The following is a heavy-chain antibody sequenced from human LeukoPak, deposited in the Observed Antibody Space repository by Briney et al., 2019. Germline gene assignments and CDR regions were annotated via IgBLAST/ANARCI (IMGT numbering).Heavy chain of an antibody. CDR2: IYYSGST. CDR1: GGSISSYY. Sequence: SETLSLTCTVSGGSISSYYWSWIRQPPGKGLEWIGYIYYSGSTNYNPSLKSRVTISVDTSKNQFSLKLSSVTAADTAVYYCARVDGSSVSGAYYYYGMDVWGQGTTVTVSS. CDR3: ARVDGSSVSGAYYYYGMDV. J-gene: IGHJ6*02. D-gene: IGHD6-13*01. V-gene: IGHV4-59*01.